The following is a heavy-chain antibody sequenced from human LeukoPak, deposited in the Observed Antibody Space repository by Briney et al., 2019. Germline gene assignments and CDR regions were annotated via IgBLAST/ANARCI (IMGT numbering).Heavy chain of an antibody. Sequence: SSETLSLTCAAYGGSFSGYYWSWIRQPPGKGLEWIGEINHSGSTNYNPSLKSRVTISVDTSKNQFSLKLSSVTAADTAVYYCARDRFHSSGWYDYWGQGTLVTVSS. J-gene: IGHJ4*02. CDR2: INHSGST. CDR1: GGSFSGYY. V-gene: IGHV4-34*01. CDR3: ARDRFHSSGWYDY. D-gene: IGHD6-19*01.